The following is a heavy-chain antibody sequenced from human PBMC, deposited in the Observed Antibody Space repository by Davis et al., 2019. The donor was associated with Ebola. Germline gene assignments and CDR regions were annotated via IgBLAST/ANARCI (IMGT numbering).Heavy chain of an antibody. V-gene: IGHV4-38-2*02. CDR3: GRDRPSGYYDY. CDR2: IYESGRT. Sequence: PSETLSLTCAVSGYSISNGYFWGWIRQSPGKGLEWIGSIYESGRTFYNPSLKSRVTISVDMSKNQFSLKLKSLTAADTAVYYCGRDRPSGYYDYWGQGTLVTVSS. J-gene: IGHJ4*02. CDR1: GYSISNGYF. D-gene: IGHD3-22*01.